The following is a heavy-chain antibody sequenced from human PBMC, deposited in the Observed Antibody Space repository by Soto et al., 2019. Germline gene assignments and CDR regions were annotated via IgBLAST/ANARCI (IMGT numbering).Heavy chain of an antibody. CDR1: GGTFSSYA. D-gene: IGHD5-12*01. V-gene: IGHV1-69*01. CDR2: IIPIFGTA. J-gene: IGHJ4*02. CDR3: ARVPDLDGYGPDYFAY. Sequence: QVPLVQSGAEVKKPGSSVKVSCKASGGTFSSYAISWVRQAPGQGLEWMGGIIPIFGTANYAQKFQGRVTMTADESTSTAYMELSSLRSEDTAVYYCARVPDLDGYGPDYFAYWGQGTLVTVSS.